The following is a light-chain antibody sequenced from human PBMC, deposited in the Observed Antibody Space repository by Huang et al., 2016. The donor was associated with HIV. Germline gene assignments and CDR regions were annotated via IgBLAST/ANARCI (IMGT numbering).Light chain of an antibody. J-gene: IGKJ5*01. Sequence: DILLTQSPSSLSASVGDRVTITCRASQNINTYLNWYQQKPGKAPNLLIHSASTLQTGVPSRFSGSGSGTDFTPTVNSLQPEDSATYYCQQGYSALITFGQGTRL. CDR3: QQGYSALIT. V-gene: IGKV1-39*01. CDR1: QNINTY. CDR2: SAS.